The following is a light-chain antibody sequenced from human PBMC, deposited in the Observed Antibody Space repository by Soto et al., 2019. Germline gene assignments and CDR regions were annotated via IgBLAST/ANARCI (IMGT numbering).Light chain of an antibody. CDR1: SSNIGAGYD. J-gene: IGLJ1*01. CDR3: QSYDSSLSGPCV. CDR2: GNS. Sequence: SVLTQPPSVSGAPGRTVTISCTGSSSNIGAGYDVHWYQQLPGTAPKLLIYGNSNRPSGVPDRFSGSKSGTSASLAITGLQAEDEADYYCQSYDSSLSGPCVFGTGTKVTVL. V-gene: IGLV1-40*01.